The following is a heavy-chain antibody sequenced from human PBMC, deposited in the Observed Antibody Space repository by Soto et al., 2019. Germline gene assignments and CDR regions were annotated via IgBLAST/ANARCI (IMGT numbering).Heavy chain of an antibody. J-gene: IGHJ4*02. CDR1: GGTFSRHA. D-gene: IGHD3-22*01. CDR3: ARGWGYDSNDYYYAY. Sequence: QVQLVQSGAEVRKPGSSVKVSCKASGGTFSRHAISWVRQAPGQGLEWMGGIIPIFGTANYAQKFQGRVTIIAAESTNTVYMELRSLRSEDTAMYYCARGWGYDSNDYYYAYWGQGTLVIVSS. CDR2: IIPIFGTA. V-gene: IGHV1-69*01.